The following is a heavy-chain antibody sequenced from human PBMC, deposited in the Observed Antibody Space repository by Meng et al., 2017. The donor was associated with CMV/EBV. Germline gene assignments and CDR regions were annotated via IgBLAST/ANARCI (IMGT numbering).Heavy chain of an antibody. V-gene: IGHV1-46*01. J-gene: IGHJ4*02. Sequence: QWQLVQSGAEVKKAGASVKVSCKASGYTFTSYYMHWVRQAPGQGLEWMGIINPSGGSTSYAQKFQGRVTMTRDTSTSTVYMELSSLRSEDTAVYYCARGPILRKVVAATSHFDYWGQGTLVTVSS. CDR2: INPSGGST. D-gene: IGHD2-15*01. CDR1: GYTFTSYY. CDR3: ARGPILRKVVAATSHFDY.